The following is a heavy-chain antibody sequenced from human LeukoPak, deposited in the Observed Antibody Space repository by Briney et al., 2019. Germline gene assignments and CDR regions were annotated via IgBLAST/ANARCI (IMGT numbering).Heavy chain of an antibody. D-gene: IGHD5-18*01. CDR1: GFTFGSHA. CDR2: IFGSGGSP. J-gene: IGHJ4*02. Sequence: GGSLRPSCEASGFTFGSHAMYWVRQAPGKGLEWVAGIFGSGGSPHYADPVKGQFTISRDNSRNTVYLQINSLRAEDTAVYYCGKTTVGYSSGQKPAWPVDYWGQGTLVTVSS. CDR3: GKTTVGYSSGQKPAWPVDY. V-gene: IGHV3-23*01.